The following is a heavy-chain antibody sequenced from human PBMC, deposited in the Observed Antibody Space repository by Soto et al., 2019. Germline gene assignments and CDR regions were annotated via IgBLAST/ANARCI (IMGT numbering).Heavy chain of an antibody. CDR1: GYTFTSYA. CDR3: ARDGPLPFGVVIVYWSDP. Sequence: GASVKVSCKASGYTFTSYAMHWVRQAPGQRLEWMGWINAGNGNTKYSQKFQGRVTITRDTSASTAYMELSSLRSEDTAVYYCARDGPLPFGVVIVYWSDPWGQGTLVTVSS. V-gene: IGHV1-3*01. CDR2: INAGNGNT. D-gene: IGHD3-3*01. J-gene: IGHJ5*02.